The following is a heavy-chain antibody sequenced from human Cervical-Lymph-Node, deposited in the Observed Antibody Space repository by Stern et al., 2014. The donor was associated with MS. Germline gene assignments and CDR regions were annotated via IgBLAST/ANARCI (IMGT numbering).Heavy chain of an antibody. J-gene: IGHJ5*02. CDR2: IYPDDYT. V-gene: IGHV3-53*01. CDR3: AREHDYGAVDP. Sequence: EVQLVESGGGLIQPGGSLRLSYAASGVTASSNYMSWVRQVPGKGLEFVSVIYPDDYTHYAESVKGRFTISRDNSKNTLYLQMNSLRAEDTAVYYCAREHDYGAVDPWGQGTLVTVSS. CDR1: GVTASSNY. D-gene: IGHD4-17*01.